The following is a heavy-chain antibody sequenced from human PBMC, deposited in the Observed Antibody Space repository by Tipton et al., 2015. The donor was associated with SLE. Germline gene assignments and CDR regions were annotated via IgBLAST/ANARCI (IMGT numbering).Heavy chain of an antibody. Sequence: TLSLTCTVSGGSISSYYWSWIRQHPGKGLEWMGHINYGGSTYYKPSLKSRLTISVDTSKNQFSLKLSSVTAADTAVYFCARGGVGGYDYFDYWGQGTLVTVSS. CDR2: INYGGST. J-gene: IGHJ4*02. CDR3: ARGGVGGYDYFDY. CDR1: GGSISSYY. D-gene: IGHD5-12*01. V-gene: IGHV4-59*06.